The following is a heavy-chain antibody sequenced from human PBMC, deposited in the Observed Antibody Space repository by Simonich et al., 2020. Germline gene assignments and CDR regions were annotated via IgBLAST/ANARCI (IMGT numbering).Heavy chain of an antibody. CDR1: GYTFTGYY. V-gene: IGHV1-2*02. D-gene: IGHD7-27*01. J-gene: IGHJ6*03. CDR2: INPNSGGT. Sequence: VQLVQSGAEVKKPGASVKVSCKASGYTFTGYYRHWGRQAPGQGFEWLGGINPNSGGTNDAQKFQGRGTMTRDTSISTAYMELSRLRSDDTAVYYCARGALTGDYYYMDVWGKGTTVTVSS. CDR3: ARGALTGDYYYMDV.